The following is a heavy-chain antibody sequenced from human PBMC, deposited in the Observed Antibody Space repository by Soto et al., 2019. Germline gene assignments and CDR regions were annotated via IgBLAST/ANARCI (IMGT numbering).Heavy chain of an antibody. CDR3: ARHREMATRYYYYGMDG. CDR2: IYYSGST. V-gene: IGHV4-39*01. CDR1: GGSISSSSYY. Sequence: SETLSLTCTVSGGSISSSSYYWGWIRQPPGKGLEWIGSIYYSGSTYYNPSLKSRVTISVDTSKNQFSLKLSSVTAADTAVYYCARHREMATRYYYYGMDGWGQGTTVTVSS. J-gene: IGHJ6*02.